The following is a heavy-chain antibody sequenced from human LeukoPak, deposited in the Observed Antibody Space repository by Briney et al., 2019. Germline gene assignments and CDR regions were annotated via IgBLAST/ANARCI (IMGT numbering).Heavy chain of an antibody. V-gene: IGHV4-31*03. Sequence: SQTLSLTCTVSGGSISSGGYYWSWIRQHPGKGLEWIGYIYYSGSTYYNPSLKSRVTISVDTSKNQFSLKLSSVTAADTAVYYCASVERYFDWLYGAIDIWGQGTMVTVSS. J-gene: IGHJ3*02. CDR2: IYYSGST. CDR1: GGSISSGGYY. D-gene: IGHD3-9*01. CDR3: ASVERYFDWLYGAIDI.